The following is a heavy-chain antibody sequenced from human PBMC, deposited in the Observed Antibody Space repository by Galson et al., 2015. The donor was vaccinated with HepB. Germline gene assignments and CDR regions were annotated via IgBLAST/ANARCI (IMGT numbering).Heavy chain of an antibody. CDR3: ARDHGSSGWYPPFDS. V-gene: IGHV4-59*01. CDR1: GGSISNFY. Sequence: SETLSLTCTVSGGSISNFYWSWIRQPPGKGLEWIGNIYYSGSTNYNPSLTSRVSMSADTSKNQFSLNLNSVTAADTAVYYCARDHGSSGWYPPFDSWGQGTLVTVSS. D-gene: IGHD6-13*01. J-gene: IGHJ4*02. CDR2: IYYSGST.